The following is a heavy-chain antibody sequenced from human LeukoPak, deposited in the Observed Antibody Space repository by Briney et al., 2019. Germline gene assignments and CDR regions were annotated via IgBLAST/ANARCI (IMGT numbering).Heavy chain of an antibody. CDR1: GYTFTGYY. CDR3: AGYDSSGLEAFDI. D-gene: IGHD3-22*01. J-gene: IGHJ3*02. V-gene: IGHV1-2*02. Sequence: ASVKVSCKASGYTFTGYYMHWMRQAPGQGLEWMGWINPNSGGTNYAQKFQGRVTMTRDTSISTAYMELSRLRSDDTAVYYCAGYDSSGLEAFDIWGQGTMVTVSS. CDR2: INPNSGGT.